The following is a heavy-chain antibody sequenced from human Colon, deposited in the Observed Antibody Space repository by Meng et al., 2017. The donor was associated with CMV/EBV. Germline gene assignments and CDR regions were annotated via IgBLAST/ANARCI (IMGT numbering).Heavy chain of an antibody. CDR3: ANTYDGDSNY. CDR1: GFSFSSYG. D-gene: IGHD4-23*01. Sequence: GGSLRLSCAASGFSFSSYGMHWVRQAPGKGLEWVSAISGSGGTTYYADSVKGRFTISRDNSKNTLYLQMNSLSAEDTALYYCANTYDGDSNYWGQGTLVTVSS. V-gene: IGHV3-23*01. J-gene: IGHJ4*02. CDR2: ISGSGGTT.